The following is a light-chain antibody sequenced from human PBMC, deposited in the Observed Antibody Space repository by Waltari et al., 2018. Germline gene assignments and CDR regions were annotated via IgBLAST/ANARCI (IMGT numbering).Light chain of an antibody. CDR1: QSVSSN. J-gene: IGKJ1*01. CDR2: GAS. CDR3: QQYKNWPPSPWT. V-gene: IGKV3-15*01. Sequence: EIVMTQSPATLSVSPGERATLSCRASQSVSSNLAWYQQTPGQAPRLLMYGASTRATGIPARFSGSGSGTEFTLTISSLQSEDFAVYYCQQYKNWPPSPWTFGQGTKVEIK.